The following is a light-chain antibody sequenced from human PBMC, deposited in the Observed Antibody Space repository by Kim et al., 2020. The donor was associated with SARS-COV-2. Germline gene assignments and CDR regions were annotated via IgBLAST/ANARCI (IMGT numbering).Light chain of an antibody. CDR2: RDR. CDR1: DRGSKK. J-gene: IGLJ1*01. V-gene: IGLV3-9*01. CDR3: QVWDSSNV. Sequence: ALGQTDRITCGGNDRGSKKGRWYDQKAGQAPVLVSYRDRIRPSGIPERFSGSNSGNTATMTISRAQAGDEAVYYCQVWDSSNVFGTGTKVTVL.